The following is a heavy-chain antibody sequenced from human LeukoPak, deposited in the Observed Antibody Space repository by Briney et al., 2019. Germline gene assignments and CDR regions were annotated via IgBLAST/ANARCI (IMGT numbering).Heavy chain of an antibody. CDR2: IYSGGST. V-gene: IGHV3-53*01. J-gene: IGHJ4*02. CDR1: GFTFSSYA. D-gene: IGHD3-9*01. CDR3: ARADYDILTGFYFDY. Sequence: GGSLRLSCAASGFTFSSYAMSWVRQAPGKGLEWVSVIYSGGSTYYADSVKGRFTISRDNSKNTLYLQMNSLRAEDTAVYYCARADYDILTGFYFDYWGQGTLVTVSS.